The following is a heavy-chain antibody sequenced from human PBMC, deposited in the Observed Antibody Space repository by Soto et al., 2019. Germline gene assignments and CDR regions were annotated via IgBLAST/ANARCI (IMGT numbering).Heavy chain of an antibody. CDR1: GFTFSSYA. J-gene: IGHJ6*02. CDR2: ISYDGSNK. V-gene: IGHV3-30-3*01. Sequence: GSLRLSCAASGFTFSSYAMHWVRQAPGKGLEWVAVISYDGSNKYYADSVKGRFTISRDNSKNTLYLQMNSLRAEDTAVYYCAREASDFWSGYYTNYYYGMDVWGQGTTVTVSS. D-gene: IGHD3-3*01. CDR3: AREASDFWSGYYTNYYYGMDV.